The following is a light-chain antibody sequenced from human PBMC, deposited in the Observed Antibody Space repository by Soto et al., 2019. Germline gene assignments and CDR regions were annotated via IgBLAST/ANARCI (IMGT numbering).Light chain of an antibody. CDR1: QSVGSD. V-gene: IGKV3-15*01. J-gene: IGKJ4*01. Sequence: ELVMTQSPATLSVSPGERATLSCRASQSVGSDLAWYQQKPGQAPRLLMYGASARAAGIPARFSGSWSGTEFTLTINSLQSEDSAVYYCQHYQNWHTFGGGTKVEIK. CDR2: GAS. CDR3: QHYQNWHT.